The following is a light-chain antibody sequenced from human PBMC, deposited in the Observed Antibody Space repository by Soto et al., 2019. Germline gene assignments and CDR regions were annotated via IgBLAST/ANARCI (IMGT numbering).Light chain of an antibody. CDR2: DVT. Sequence: QSALTQPASVSGSPGQSITISCTGTSSNVGGYNYVSGYQQHPGKAPKLMIYDVTNRPSGVSNRFSGSKSGNTASLTISGLQAEDEADYYCNSYTSSTTVVFGGGTKLTV. CDR1: SSNVGGYNY. CDR3: NSYTSSTTVV. V-gene: IGLV2-14*01. J-gene: IGLJ2*01.